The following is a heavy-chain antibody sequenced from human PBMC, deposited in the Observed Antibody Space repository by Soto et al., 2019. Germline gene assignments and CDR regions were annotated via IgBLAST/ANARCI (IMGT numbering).Heavy chain of an antibody. V-gene: IGHV3-48*01. CDR3: ARERTRFLRCGEVHEGQLAY. D-gene: IGHD1-1*01. CDR1: GFTFSSYS. CDR2: ISSSSSTI. J-gene: IGHJ4*02. Sequence: GGSLRLSCAASGFTFSSYSMNWVRQAPGKGLEWVSYISSSSSTIYYADSVKGRFTISRDNAKNTLYLQMNSLRAEDTAVYYCARERTRFLRCGEVHEGQLAYWDQGTLVTVSS.